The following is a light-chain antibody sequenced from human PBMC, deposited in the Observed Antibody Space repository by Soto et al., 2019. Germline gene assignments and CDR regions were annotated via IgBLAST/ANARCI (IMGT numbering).Light chain of an antibody. CDR2: GAS. V-gene: IGKV3-15*01. CDR1: QRVYSN. CDR3: QQYTNWPPNT. Sequence: ILMTQSPDTLSVSPGESATLPCRASQRVYSNLAWYQQRPGQAPRLLIYGASTRATGVPARFSGRGSGTEFTLTISSLQSEDFAVYYCQQYTNWPPNTFGQGTRLEIK. J-gene: IGKJ5*01.